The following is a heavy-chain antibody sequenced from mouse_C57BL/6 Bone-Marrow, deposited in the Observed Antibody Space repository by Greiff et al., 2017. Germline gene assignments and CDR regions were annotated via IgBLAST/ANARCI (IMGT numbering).Heavy chain of an antibody. V-gene: IGHV14-4*01. J-gene: IGHJ3*01. CDR2: IDSENGDT. CDR1: GFNIKDDY. Sequence: EVQLQQSGAELVRPGASVKLSCTASGFNIKDDYMHWVKQRPEQGLEWIGWIDSENGDTEYASKFQGKAPIAVDTSASTAYLQLSSLTSEDTAVYYCTRIAYWGQGTLVTVSA. CDR3: TRIAY.